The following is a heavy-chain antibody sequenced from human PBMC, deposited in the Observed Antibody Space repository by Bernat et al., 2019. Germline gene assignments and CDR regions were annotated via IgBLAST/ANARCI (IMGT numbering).Heavy chain of an antibody. CDR2: ISYDGSNK. CDR3: ARDGRPYYYDSSGYFFDY. D-gene: IGHD3-22*01. V-gene: IGHV3-30*03. CDR1: GFPFSSYV. J-gene: IGHJ4*02. Sequence: QVQLVESGGGVVQPGRSLRLSCAASGFPFSSYVMHWVRQAPGKGLEWVALISYDGSNKYYADSVKGRFTISRDNSKNTLYLQVNSLRADDTAVYYCARDGRPYYYDSSGYFFDYWGQGTLVTVSS.